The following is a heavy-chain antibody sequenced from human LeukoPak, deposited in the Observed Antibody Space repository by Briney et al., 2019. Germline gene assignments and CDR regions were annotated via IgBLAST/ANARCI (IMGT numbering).Heavy chain of an antibody. J-gene: IGHJ4*02. V-gene: IGHV4-39*01. CDR1: GASISSTGYC. CDR3: ARHRVASAYSSFDY. D-gene: IGHD2-15*01. CDR2: LFNSGVT. Sequence: PSETLSLTCTVSGASISSTGYCWGWIRQSPGKRLEWIGSLFNSGVTYYSPSLKSRVSTSVDTSNNHFSLRLTSLTAADTAIYYCARHRVASAYSSFDYWGQGTLVTVSS.